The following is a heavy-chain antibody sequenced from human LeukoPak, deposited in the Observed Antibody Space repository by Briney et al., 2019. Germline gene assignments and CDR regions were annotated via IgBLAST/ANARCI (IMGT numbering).Heavy chain of an antibody. D-gene: IGHD3/OR15-3a*01. CDR1: GYSISRGSY. J-gene: IGHJ4*02. Sequence: SDTLSLTCTFSGYSISRGSYRGWIRQPPGKGLDWIGRTYHSGSTYYNASLKSEVSISIDTSKNRFPLKLTSVTAADTAVYYCARQTGSGLFILPGGQGTLVTVSS. V-gene: IGHV4-38-2*02. CDR3: ARQTGSGLFILP. CDR2: TYHSGST.